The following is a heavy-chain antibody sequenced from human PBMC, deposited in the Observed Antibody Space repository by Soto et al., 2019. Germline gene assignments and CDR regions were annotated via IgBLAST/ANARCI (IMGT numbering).Heavy chain of an antibody. J-gene: IGHJ6*02. V-gene: IGHV3-73*02. CDR1: VFAFSGST. D-gene: IGHD1-1*01. Sequence: QLVESGGGLVQPGGSLTLSCACSVFAFSGSTIHWVRQASGKGLEWVGRIRSKANTYATAYAAAVKGRFIISRDDSETPAYLQMNSMKIEDMVVYYGFRENDLAYHGMDVWGQGTTVIVSS. CDR2: IRSKANTYAT. CDR3: FRENDLAYHGMDV.